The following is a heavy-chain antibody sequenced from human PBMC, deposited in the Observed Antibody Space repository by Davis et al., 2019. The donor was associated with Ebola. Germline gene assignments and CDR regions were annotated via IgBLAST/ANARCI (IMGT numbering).Heavy chain of an antibody. CDR1: GGSVSGYY. J-gene: IGHJ4*02. CDR2: INHSGCT. Sequence: PSETLSLTCAVYGGSVSGYYWSWTRQPPGKGLEWIGEINHSGCTNYNPSLKSRVTISVDTSKNQFSLKLSSVTAADTAIYYCARGGSKYCSGGRCYRYWGQGTLVTVSS. V-gene: IGHV4-34*01. CDR3: ARGGSKYCSGGRCYRY. D-gene: IGHD2-15*01.